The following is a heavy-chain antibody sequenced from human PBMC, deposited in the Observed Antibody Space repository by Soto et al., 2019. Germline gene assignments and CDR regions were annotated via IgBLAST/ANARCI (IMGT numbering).Heavy chain of an antibody. CDR2: INAGNGNT. CDR1: GYTFTSYA. J-gene: IGHJ5*02. CDR3: ARVYYYDNGFDP. V-gene: IGHV1-3*01. Sequence: ASVKVSCTASGYTFTSYAMHWVRQAPGQRLEWMGWINAGNGNTKYSQKFQGRVTITRDTSASTAYMELSSLRSEDTAVYYCARVYYYDNGFDPWGQGTLVTVSS. D-gene: IGHD3-22*01.